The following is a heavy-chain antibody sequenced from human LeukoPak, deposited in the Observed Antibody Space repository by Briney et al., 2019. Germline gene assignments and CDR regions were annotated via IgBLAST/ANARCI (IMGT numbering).Heavy chain of an antibody. CDR3: VCPNGDYLYFDY. Sequence: PGGSLRLSCAASTETSCNSDMSRGPQAPGKGLEWVSAISSSGGSSYYADSVKGRFTISRDNSKNTLYLQMNSRRAEDTAVYYFVCPNGDYLYFDYWGQGTLVTVSS. V-gene: IGHV3-23*01. CDR2: ISSSGGSS. D-gene: IGHD4-17*01. CDR1: TETSCNSD. J-gene: IGHJ4*02.